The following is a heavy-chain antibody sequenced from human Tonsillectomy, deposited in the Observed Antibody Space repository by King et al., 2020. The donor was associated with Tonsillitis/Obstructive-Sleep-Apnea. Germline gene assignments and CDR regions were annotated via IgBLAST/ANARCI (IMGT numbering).Heavy chain of an antibody. V-gene: IGHV3-23*04. J-gene: IGHJ4*02. CDR1: GFTFRSYA. CDR3: ARGGDCSSTSCSDFDY. D-gene: IGHD2-2*01. Sequence: DVQLVESGGGLVQPGGSLRLSCAASGFTFRSYAMSWVRQAPGKGLEWVSVISGSGGSTYYADSVKGRFTISRDNSKNTLYLQMNSLRAEETAVYYCARGGDCSSTSCSDFDYWGQGTLVTVSS. CDR2: ISGSGGST.